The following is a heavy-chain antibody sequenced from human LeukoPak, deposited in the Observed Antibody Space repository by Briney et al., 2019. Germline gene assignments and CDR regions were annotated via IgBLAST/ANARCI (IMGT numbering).Heavy chain of an antibody. CDR2: IKQDGSEK. CDR1: GFTFSSYS. D-gene: IGHD4-17*01. J-gene: IGHJ4*02. CDR3: ARVDYGDYSADY. V-gene: IGHV3-7*03. Sequence: GGSLRLSCAASGFTFSSYSMDWVRQAPGKGLEWVANIKQDGSEKYYVDSVKGRFTISRGNAKNSLYLQMNSLRAEDTAVYYCARVDYGDYSADYWGQGTLVTVSS.